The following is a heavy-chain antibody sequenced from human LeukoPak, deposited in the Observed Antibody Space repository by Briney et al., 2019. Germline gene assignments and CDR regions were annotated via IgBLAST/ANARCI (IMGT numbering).Heavy chain of an antibody. J-gene: IGHJ4*02. Sequence: GGSLRLSCAASGFTSSSYAMHWVRQAPGKGLEWVAVISYDGSNKYYADSVKGRFTISRDNSKNTLYLQMNSLRAEDTAVYYCARDKDTAMDYWGQGTLVTVSS. CDR1: GFTSSSYA. V-gene: IGHV3-30*04. CDR3: ARDKDTAMDY. D-gene: IGHD5-18*01. CDR2: ISYDGSNK.